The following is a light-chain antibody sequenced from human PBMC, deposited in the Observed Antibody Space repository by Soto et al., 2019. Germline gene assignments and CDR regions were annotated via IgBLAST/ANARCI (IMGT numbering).Light chain of an antibody. V-gene: IGKV3-20*01. CDR2: GAS. J-gene: IGKJ4*01. CDR1: QSVARNS. Sequence: ENVLTQYPGRLSLSPGERATLSCRASQSVARNSIAWYQQKVGQPPRLLIYGASGRATGVPDRISGSGSGTVFTLTIGRVEAEDFAVYHCQQYATSPLTFGGGTTLEIK. CDR3: QQYATSPLT.